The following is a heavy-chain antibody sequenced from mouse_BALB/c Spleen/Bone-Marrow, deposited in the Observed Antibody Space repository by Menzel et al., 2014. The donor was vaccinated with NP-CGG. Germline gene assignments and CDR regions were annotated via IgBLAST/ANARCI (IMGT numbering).Heavy chain of an antibody. V-gene: IGHV1S29*02. CDR2: IYPYNGGT. J-gene: IGHJ3*01. CDR3: ARGGDRYDDWFAY. CDR1: GYTFTDYN. Sequence: SGPELVKPGASVKISCKASGYTFTDYNMHWVKQSHGKSLEWIGYIYPYNGGTGYNQKLKSKATLTVDNSSSTAYMELRSLTSEDSAVYYCARGGDRYDDWFAYWGQGTLVTVSA. D-gene: IGHD2-14*01.